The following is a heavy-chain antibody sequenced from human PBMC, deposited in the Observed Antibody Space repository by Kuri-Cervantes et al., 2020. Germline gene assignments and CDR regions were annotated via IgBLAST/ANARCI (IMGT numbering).Heavy chain of an antibody. CDR1: GFTFSSYA. J-gene: IGHJ6*02. CDR3: ARDRGSSGWYSGLYYYYGMDV. CDR2: ISYDGSNK. V-gene: IGHV3-30-3*01. Sequence: GESLKISCAASGFTFSSYAMHWVRQAPGKGLEWVAVISYDGSNKYYADSVKGRFTISRDNSKNTLYLQMNSLRAEDTAVYYCARDRGSSGWYSGLYYYYGMDVWGQGTRSPSP. D-gene: IGHD6-19*01.